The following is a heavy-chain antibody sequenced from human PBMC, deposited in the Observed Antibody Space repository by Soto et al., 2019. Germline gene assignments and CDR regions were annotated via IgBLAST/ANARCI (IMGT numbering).Heavy chain of an antibody. CDR3: ARDRGTMVRGVIKPNWFDP. J-gene: IGHJ5*02. CDR1: GGTFSSYA. CDR2: IIPIFGTA. Sequence: SVKVSCKASGGTFSSYAISWVRQAPGQGLEWMGGIIPIFGTANYAQRFQGRVTITADESTSTAYMELSSLRSEDTAVYYCARDRGTMVRGVIKPNWFDPWGQGTLVTVSS. V-gene: IGHV1-69*13. D-gene: IGHD3-10*01.